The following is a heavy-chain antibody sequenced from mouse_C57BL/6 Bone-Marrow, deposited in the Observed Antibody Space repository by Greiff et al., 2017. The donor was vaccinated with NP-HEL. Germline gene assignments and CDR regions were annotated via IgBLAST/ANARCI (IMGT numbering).Heavy chain of an antibody. CDR2: IWWDDDK. CDR1: GFSLSTFGMG. Sequence: QVTLKESGPGILQPSQTLSLTCSFSGFSLSTFGMGVGWIRQPSGKGLEWLAHIWWDDDKYYNPALKSRLTISKDTSKNQVFLKIANVDTADTATYYCARRRAYYYGSSYGWFAYWGQGTLVTVSA. D-gene: IGHD1-1*01. V-gene: IGHV8-8*01. CDR3: ARRRAYYYGSSYGWFAY. J-gene: IGHJ3*01.